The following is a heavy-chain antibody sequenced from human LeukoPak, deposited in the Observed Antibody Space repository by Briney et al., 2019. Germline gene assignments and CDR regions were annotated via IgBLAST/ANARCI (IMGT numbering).Heavy chain of an antibody. D-gene: IGHD3-22*01. CDR2: INTDGNTR. V-gene: IGHV3-74*01. J-gene: IGHJ4*02. CDR3: VRDMGYYDKV. CDR1: GFTVSSNY. Sequence: GGSLRLSCAASGFTVSSNYMSWVRQAPGKGLVWVSRINTDGNTRDYADSVKGRFTISRDNAKNTLYLQMNSLRADDTAVYYCVRDMGYYDKVWGQGTLVTVSS.